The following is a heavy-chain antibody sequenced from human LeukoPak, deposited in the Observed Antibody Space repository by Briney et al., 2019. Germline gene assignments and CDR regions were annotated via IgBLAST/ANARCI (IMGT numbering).Heavy chain of an antibody. J-gene: IGHJ4*02. CDR1: GYTFTSYG. V-gene: IGHV1-18*01. Sequence: ASVKVSCKASGYTFTSYGISWVRQAPGQGLEWMGWISAYNGNTNYAQKLQGRVTMTTDTSTSTAYMELSSLRSEDTAVYYCARQWDYYDSSGYYDYWGQGTLVTVSS. CDR2: ISAYNGNT. D-gene: IGHD3-22*01. CDR3: ARQWDYYDSSGYYDY.